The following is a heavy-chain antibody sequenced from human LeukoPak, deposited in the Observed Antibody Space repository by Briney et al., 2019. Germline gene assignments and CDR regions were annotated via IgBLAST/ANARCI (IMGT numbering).Heavy chain of an antibody. CDR3: ARDGSLYYDFWSGYYTGEWFDP. V-gene: IGHV1-18*04. Sequence: GASVKVSCKTSGYRFTNNYMHWVRQAPGQGLEWMGWISAYNGNTNYAQKLQGRVTMTTDTSTSTAYMELRSLRSDDTAVYYCARDGSLYYDFWSGYYTGEWFDPWGQGTLVTVSS. CDR2: ISAYNGNT. J-gene: IGHJ5*02. CDR1: GYRFTNNY. D-gene: IGHD3-3*01.